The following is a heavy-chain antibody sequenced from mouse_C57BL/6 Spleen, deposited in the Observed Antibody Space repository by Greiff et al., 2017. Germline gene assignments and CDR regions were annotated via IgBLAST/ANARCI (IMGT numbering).Heavy chain of an antibody. V-gene: IGHV1-72*01. CDR3: ARHYYDYDVWFAY. J-gene: IGHJ3*01. D-gene: IGHD2-4*01. CDR1: GYTFTSYW. CDR2: IDPDSGGT. Sequence: QVQLKESGAELVKPGASVKLSCKASGYTFTSYWMHWVKQRPGRGLEWIGRIDPDSGGTKYNEKFKGKATLTVDKPSSTAYMQLSSLTSEDSAVYYCARHYYDYDVWFAYWGQGTLVTVSA.